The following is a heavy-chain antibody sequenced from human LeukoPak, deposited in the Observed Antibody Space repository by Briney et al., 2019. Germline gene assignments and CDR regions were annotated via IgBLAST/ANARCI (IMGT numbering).Heavy chain of an antibody. CDR2: IYYSGST. CDR1: GGSISSSSYY. Sequence: SETLSLTCTVSGGSISSSSYYWGWIRQPPGKGLEWIGSIYYSGSTNYNPSLKSRVTISVDTSKNQFSLKLSSVTAADTAVYYCARGFDCTNGVCYTEHYYYYMDVWGKGTTVTVSS. V-gene: IGHV4-39*07. D-gene: IGHD2-8*01. J-gene: IGHJ6*03. CDR3: ARGFDCTNGVCYTEHYYYYMDV.